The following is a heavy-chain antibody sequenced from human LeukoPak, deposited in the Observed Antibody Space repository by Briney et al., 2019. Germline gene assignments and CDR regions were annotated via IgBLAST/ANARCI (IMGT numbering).Heavy chain of an antibody. CDR1: GGSISSYY. V-gene: IGHV4-59*08. D-gene: IGHD6-19*01. CDR3: ASSIAVAGPGYFDY. J-gene: IGHJ4*02. Sequence: SETLSLTCTVSGGSISSYYWSWIRQPPGKGLEWIGNIYYSGSTNYNPSLKSRVTISVDTSKNQFSLKLSSVTAADTAVYYCASSIAVAGPGYFDYWGQGTLVTVSS. CDR2: IYYSGST.